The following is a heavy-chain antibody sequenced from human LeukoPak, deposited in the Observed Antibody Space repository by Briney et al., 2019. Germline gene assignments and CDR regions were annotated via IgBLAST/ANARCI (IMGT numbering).Heavy chain of an antibody. D-gene: IGHD5-12*01. CDR2: IYPGDSDT. V-gene: IGHV5-51*01. J-gene: IGHJ4*02. CDR1: GYSFSTYW. CDR3: ARAYNGYDFDY. Sequence: GESLKISCKGSGYSFSTYWIGWVRQMPGKGLEWMGIIYPGDSDTRYNPSFQGQVTISADKSTSTAYLQWSSLKASDTAMYYCARAYNGYDFDYWGQGTLVTVSS.